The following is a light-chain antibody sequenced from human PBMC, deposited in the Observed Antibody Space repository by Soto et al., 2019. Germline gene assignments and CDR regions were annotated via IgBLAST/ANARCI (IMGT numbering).Light chain of an antibody. CDR2: TAS. CDR1: QTITSW. J-gene: IGKJ2*01. Sequence: DIQMTQSPSTLSASVGDRVTVTCRASQTITSWLAWYQQKPGKAPKLLIYTASSLESWVPSRLSGSGSGTEFTLTISSLQPDDFATYYCQQYSDYSYTFGQGTKLEIK. CDR3: QQYSDYSYT. V-gene: IGKV1-5*03.